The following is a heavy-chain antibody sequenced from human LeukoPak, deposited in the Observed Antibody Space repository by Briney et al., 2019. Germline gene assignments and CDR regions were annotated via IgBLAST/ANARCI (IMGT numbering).Heavy chain of an antibody. J-gene: IGHJ6*02. CDR3: AKNYDSGRGVPYGMDV. D-gene: IGHD3-10*01. Sequence: PGGSLRLSCASSGFTFSNYAMNWVGQAPGKGREWVSAIGAGSGAITIYADSVKGRFTISRDNSKTTLYLQMNSLRGQDTAVSHCAKNYDSGRGVPYGMDVWGQGTTVTVSS. V-gene: IGHV3-23*01. CDR2: IGAGSGAIT. CDR1: GFTFSNYA.